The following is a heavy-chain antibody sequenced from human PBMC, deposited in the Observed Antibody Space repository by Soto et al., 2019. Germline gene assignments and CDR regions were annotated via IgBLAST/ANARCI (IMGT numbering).Heavy chain of an antibody. Sequence: QVQLQESGPGLVKSSETLSLTCTVSGGSISSYHWSWIRQPPGKGLEWIGYMSNSGSTNYNPSLKRRVTIAVDTYKNQSSLNLSSVTAADTAVYYCARHYCSGGGCYYFDNWGQGTLVTVSS. V-gene: IGHV4-59*08. J-gene: IGHJ4*02. D-gene: IGHD2-15*01. CDR2: MSNSGST. CDR1: GGSISSYH. CDR3: ARHYCSGGGCYYFDN.